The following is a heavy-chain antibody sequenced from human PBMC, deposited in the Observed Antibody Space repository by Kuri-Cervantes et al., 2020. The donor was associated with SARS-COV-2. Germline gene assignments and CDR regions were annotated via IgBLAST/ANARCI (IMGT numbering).Heavy chain of an antibody. CDR1: GFTVSSRY. D-gene: IGHD1-26*01. V-gene: IGHV3-53*01. Sequence: GGFRRPPVSASGFTVSSRYMSWVRQAPGKGLEWVSVIYSGGSTYYADSVKGRFTISRDNSKNTLYLQMNSLRAEDTAVYYCAKDPRLEGATLFDYWGQGTLVTVSS. J-gene: IGHJ4*02. CDR3: AKDPRLEGATLFDY. CDR2: IYSGGST.